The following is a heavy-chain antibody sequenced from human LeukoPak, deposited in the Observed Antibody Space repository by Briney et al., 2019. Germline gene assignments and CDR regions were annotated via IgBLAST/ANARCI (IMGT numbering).Heavy chain of an antibody. CDR1: GGSISNSRYY. V-gene: IGHV4-39*01. D-gene: IGHD6-19*01. J-gene: IGHJ4*02. Sequence: SETLSLTCTVSGGSISNSRYYWGWIRQPQGKGLEWIGSIYYSGSTHYTPALKSRVTISVDTSKNQFSLKLSSVTAADTAVYYCATNSSGWVFDYWGQGTQVTVSS. CDR2: IYYSGST. CDR3: ATNSSGWVFDY.